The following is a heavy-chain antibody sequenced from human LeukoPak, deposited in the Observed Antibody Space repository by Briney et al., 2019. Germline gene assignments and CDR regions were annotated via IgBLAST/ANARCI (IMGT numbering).Heavy chain of an antibody. CDR3: ATGGGARTYYYDSSGLPD. J-gene: IGHJ4*02. CDR1: GFTFYDYG. V-gene: IGHV3-20*04. D-gene: IGHD3-22*01. CDR2: INWNGGST. Sequence: GGSLRLSCAASGFTFYDYGMSWVRQAPGKGLEWVSGINWNGGSTGYADSVKGRFTISRDNAKNSLYLQMNSLRAQDTASYYCATGGGARTYYYDSSGLPDWGQGTLVTVSS.